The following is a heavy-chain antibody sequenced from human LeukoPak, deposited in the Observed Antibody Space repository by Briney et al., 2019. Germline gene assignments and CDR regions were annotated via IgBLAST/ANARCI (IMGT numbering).Heavy chain of an antibody. CDR2: INPNTGGT. D-gene: IGHD6-13*01. CDR1: GYTFTGYY. Sequence: AASVKVSCKASGYTFTGYYIHWVRQAPGQGLVWMGRINPNTGGTDYAQKFQGRVTMTRDTSITTAYMELSRLTSDDTAIYYCAKVPPSITAAGNWLGPWGQGALVTVSS. CDR3: AKVPPSITAAGNWLGP. J-gene: IGHJ5*02. V-gene: IGHV1-2*06.